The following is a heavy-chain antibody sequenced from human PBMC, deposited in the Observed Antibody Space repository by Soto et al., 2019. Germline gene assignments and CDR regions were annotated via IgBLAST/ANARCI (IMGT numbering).Heavy chain of an antibody. CDR1: GGSFSGYY. Sequence: PSETLSLTCAVYGGSFSGYYWSWIRQPPGKGLEWIGEINHSGSTNYNPTLKSRVTISVDTSKNQFSLKLSSVTAADTAVYYCARKEKAVVPAARRGYYFDYWGQGTLVTVSS. CDR2: INHSGST. V-gene: IGHV4-34*01. CDR3: ARKEKAVVPAARRGYYFDY. D-gene: IGHD2-2*01. J-gene: IGHJ4*02.